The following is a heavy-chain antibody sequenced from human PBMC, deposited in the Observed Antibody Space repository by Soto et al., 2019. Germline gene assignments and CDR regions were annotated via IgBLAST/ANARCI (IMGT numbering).Heavy chain of an antibody. CDR3: ARVPGYRVGSNWFEP. V-gene: IGHV4-30-4*01. CDR1: VGSISSGYYN. J-gene: IGHJ5*02. Sequence: PSETLSLTCTVSVGSISSGYYNLSWILHAPGKGLEWIGYIYYSWSNYYNPSLKSRLTISLDTSKKQFSLKLSSLTYADTAVYYCARVPGYRVGSNWFEPWGRGTIVTVSS. D-gene: IGHD5-12*01. CDR2: IYYSWSN.